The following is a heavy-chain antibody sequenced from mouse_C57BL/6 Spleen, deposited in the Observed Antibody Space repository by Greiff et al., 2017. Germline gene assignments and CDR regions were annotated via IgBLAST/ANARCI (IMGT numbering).Heavy chain of an antibody. CDR3: VRHGDRGYYFDY. J-gene: IGHJ2*01. V-gene: IGHV10-1*01. D-gene: IGHD3-3*01. CDR2: IRSKSNNYAT. CDR1: GFSFNTYA. Sequence: EAGGGLVQPKGSLKLSCAASGFSFNTYAMNWVRQAPGKGLEWVARIRSKSNNYATYYADSVKDRFTISRDDSESMLYLQMNNLKTEDTAMYYCVRHGDRGYYFDYWGQGTTLTVSS.